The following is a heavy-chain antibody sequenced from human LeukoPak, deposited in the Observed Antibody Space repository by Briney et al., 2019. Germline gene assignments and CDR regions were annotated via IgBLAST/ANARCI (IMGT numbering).Heavy chain of an antibody. CDR2: IYYSGST. V-gene: IGHV4-59*01. Sequence: SETLSLTCTVSGGSISSNYWSWIRQPPGKGLEWIGNIYYSGSTNYNPSLKSRVTISVDTSKNQFSLKLSSVTAADTAVYYCAGSNNWNDGYYNWFDPWGQGTLVTVSS. D-gene: IGHD1-20*01. CDR3: AGSNNWNDGYYNWFDP. CDR1: GGSISSNY. J-gene: IGHJ5*02.